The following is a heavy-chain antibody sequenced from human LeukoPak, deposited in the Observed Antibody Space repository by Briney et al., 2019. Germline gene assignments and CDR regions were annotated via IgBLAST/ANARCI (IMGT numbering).Heavy chain of an antibody. V-gene: IGHV3-30-3*01. CDR1: GFTFSSYA. Sequence: GGSLRLSCAASGFTFSSYAMHWVRQAPGKGLEWVAVISYDGSNEYYADSVKGRFTISRDNSKNTLYLQMNSLRAEDTAVYYCARDGFLEWLKYYYYYGMDVWGQGTTVTVSS. CDR3: ARDGFLEWLKYYYYYGMDV. CDR2: ISYDGSNE. D-gene: IGHD3-3*01. J-gene: IGHJ6*02.